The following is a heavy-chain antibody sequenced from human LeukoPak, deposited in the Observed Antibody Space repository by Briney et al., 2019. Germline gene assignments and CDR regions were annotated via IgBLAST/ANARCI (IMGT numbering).Heavy chain of an antibody. V-gene: IGHV1-69*06. J-gene: IGHJ5*02. CDR2: IIPIFGTA. CDR3: ARDTRDCSGGSCYLSWFDP. CDR1: GGTFSSYA. Sequence: ASVKVSCKASGGTFSSYAISWVRQAPGQGLEWMGGIIPIFGTANYARKFQGRVTITADKSTSTAYMELSSLRSEDTAVYYCARDTRDCSGGSCYLSWFDPWGQGTLVTVSS. D-gene: IGHD2-15*01.